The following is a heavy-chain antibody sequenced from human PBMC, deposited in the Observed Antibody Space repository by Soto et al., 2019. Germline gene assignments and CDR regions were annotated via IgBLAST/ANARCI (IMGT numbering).Heavy chain of an antibody. CDR1: GYTFTSYY. J-gene: IGHJ5*02. Sequence: ASVKVSCKASGYTFTSYYMHWVRQAPAKGREGMGIINPSGGSTSYAQKFQGRVTMTRDTSTSTVYMELSSLRSEDTAVYYCARDSEGIVVVPAAQGHWFDPWGQGTLVTVSS. V-gene: IGHV1-46*01. CDR3: ARDSEGIVVVPAAQGHWFDP. CDR2: INPSGGST. D-gene: IGHD2-2*01.